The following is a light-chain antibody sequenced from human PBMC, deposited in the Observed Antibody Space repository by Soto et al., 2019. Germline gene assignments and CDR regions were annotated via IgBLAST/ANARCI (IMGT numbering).Light chain of an antibody. CDR2: GAS. J-gene: IGKJ1*01. CDR3: QQYNDCPQT. Sequence: VITPSPTTVSVTPRPSLARSFTASQSGASNLAWYQQRPGQAPRLLIYGASKRAIGLPARFSGSGSGTEFTLTISSLQSEDFAVYYCQQYNDCPQTFGQGTKVDI. V-gene: IGKV3-15*01. CDR1: QSGASN.